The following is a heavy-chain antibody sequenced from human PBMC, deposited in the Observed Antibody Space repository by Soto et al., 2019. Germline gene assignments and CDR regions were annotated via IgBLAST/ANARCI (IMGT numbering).Heavy chain of an antibody. Sequence: PGGSLRLSCAASGFTFSSYWMHWVRQAPGKGLVWVSRINSDGSSTSYADSVKGRFTISRDNAKNTLYLQMSSLRAEDTAVYYCARDQQVLYQLWLPPYYYGMDVWGQGTTVTVSS. J-gene: IGHJ6*02. V-gene: IGHV3-74*01. CDR2: INSDGSST. D-gene: IGHD5-18*01. CDR1: GFTFSSYW. CDR3: ARDQQVLYQLWLPPYYYGMDV.